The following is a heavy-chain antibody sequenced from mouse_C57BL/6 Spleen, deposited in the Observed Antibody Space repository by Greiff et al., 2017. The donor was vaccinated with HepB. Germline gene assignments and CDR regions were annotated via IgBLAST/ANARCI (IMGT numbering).Heavy chain of an antibody. V-gene: IGHV1-20*01. D-gene: IGHD1-1*01. J-gene: IGHJ3*01. CDR1: GYSFTGYF. CDR2: INPYNGDT. Sequence: EVQLQQSGPELVKPGDSVKISCKASGYSFTGYFMNWVMQSHGKSLEWIGRINPYNGDTFYNQKFKGKATLTADKSSSTAHMELRSLTSEDSAVYYCARMGYYGPFAYWGQGTLVTVSA. CDR3: ARMGYYGPFAY.